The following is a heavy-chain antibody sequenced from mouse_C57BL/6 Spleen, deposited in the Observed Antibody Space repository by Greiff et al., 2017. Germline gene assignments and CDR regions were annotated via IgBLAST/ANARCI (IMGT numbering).Heavy chain of an antibody. V-gene: IGHV1-64*01. Sequence: QVQLKQPGAELVKPGASVKLSCKASGYTFTSYWMHWVKQRPGQGLEWIGMIHPNSGSTNYNEKFKSKATLTVDKSSSTAYMQLSSLTSEDSAVYYCARDYYGSSVAWCAYWGQGTLGTVSA. D-gene: IGHD1-1*01. CDR1: GYTFTSYW. CDR3: ARDYYGSSVAWCAY. J-gene: IGHJ3*01. CDR2: IHPNSGST.